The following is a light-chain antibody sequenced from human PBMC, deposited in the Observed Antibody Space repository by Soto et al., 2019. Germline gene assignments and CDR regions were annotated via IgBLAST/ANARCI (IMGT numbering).Light chain of an antibody. CDR2: WAS. J-gene: IGKJ4*01. CDR1: QSVLYSSNNKNY. CDR3: QQYYRTPIT. Sequence: DIVMTQSPDSLTVSLGERATINCRSSQSVLYSSNNKNYLAWYQHKPGQPPKLLIYWASTRDSGVPDRFSGSGCGTDCTLTNSSLQAEDVAVYSCQQYYRTPITFGGGTKVEIK. V-gene: IGKV4-1*01.